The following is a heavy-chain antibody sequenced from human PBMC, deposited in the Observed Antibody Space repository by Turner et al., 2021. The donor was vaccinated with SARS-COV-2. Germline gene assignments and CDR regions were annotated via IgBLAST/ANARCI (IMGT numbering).Heavy chain of an antibody. Sequence: QLQLQESGPGLVKPSETLSLTCTVSGGSISSSSYYWGWIRQPPGKGLEWIGSNYYSGITYNNPSHRSGVTIAEKTYKKHFSLKMSSVTAADAAEYYGGRVMDAAMDYYGMDVWGQGTTVTVSS. CDR1: GGSISSSSYY. CDR2: NYYSGIT. V-gene: IGHV4-39*02. D-gene: IGHD5-18*01. CDR3: GRVMDAAMDYYGMDV. J-gene: IGHJ6*02.